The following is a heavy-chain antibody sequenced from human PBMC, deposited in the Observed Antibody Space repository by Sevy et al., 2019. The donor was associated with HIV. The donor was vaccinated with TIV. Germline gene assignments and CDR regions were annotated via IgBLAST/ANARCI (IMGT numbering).Heavy chain of an antibody. V-gene: IGHV3-23*01. CDR3: ARRPDFGVVIPTGVMDV. Sequence: GGSLRLSCAVSGFTFSTYAMTWVRQAPGKGLQWVSVISGSGGSTYYADSVKGRFTISRDNSKNTMYLQMNSLRAEDTAVYYCARRPDFGVVIPTGVMDVWGQGTTVTVSS. J-gene: IGHJ6*02. CDR2: ISGSGGST. CDR1: GFTFSTYA. D-gene: IGHD3-3*01.